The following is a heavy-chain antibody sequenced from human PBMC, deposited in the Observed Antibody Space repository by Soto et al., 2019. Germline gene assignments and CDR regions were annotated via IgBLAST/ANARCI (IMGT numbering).Heavy chain of an antibody. CDR3: ANASPVTTDFDY. CDR2: ISGSGGST. J-gene: IGHJ4*02. V-gene: IGHV3-23*01. CDR1: GFTFSSYA. D-gene: IGHD4-17*01. Sequence: EVQLLESGGGLVQPGGSLRLSCAASGFTFSSYAMSWVRQAPGKGLEWVSAISGSGGSTYYADSVKGRFTISRDNSKNTRYLQMNSLRAEDTAVYYCANASPVTTDFDYWGQGTLVTVSS.